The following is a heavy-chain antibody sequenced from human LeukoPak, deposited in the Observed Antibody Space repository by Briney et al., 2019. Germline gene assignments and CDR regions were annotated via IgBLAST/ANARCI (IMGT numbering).Heavy chain of an antibody. CDR3: AKEDYGGNSGTLDY. CDR2: ISYDGSNK. D-gene: IGHD4-23*01. Sequence: GGSLRLSCAAPGFTFSSYGMHWVRQAPGKGLEWVAVISYDGSNKYYADSVKGRFTISRDNSKNTLYLQMNSLRAEDTAVYYCAKEDYGGNSGTLDYWGQGTLVTVSS. J-gene: IGHJ4*02. V-gene: IGHV3-30*18. CDR1: GFTFSSYG.